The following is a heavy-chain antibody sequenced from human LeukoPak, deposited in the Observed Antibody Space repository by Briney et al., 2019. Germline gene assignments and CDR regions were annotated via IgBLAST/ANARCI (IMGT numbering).Heavy chain of an antibody. CDR3: ATHMGYYYMEV. CDR1: GGSISSYY. Sequence: SETLSLTCTVSGGSISSYYWSWIRQPPGKGLEWIGYIYYSGSTNYNPSLKSRVTISVDTSKNQFSLKLSSVTAADTAVYYCATHMGYYYMEVWGKGTTVIVSS. J-gene: IGHJ6*03. V-gene: IGHV4-59*01. D-gene: IGHD2-21*01. CDR2: IYYSGST.